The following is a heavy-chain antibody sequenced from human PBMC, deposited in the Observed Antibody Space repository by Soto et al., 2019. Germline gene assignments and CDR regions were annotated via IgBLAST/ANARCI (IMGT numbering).Heavy chain of an antibody. D-gene: IGHD4-17*01. CDR1: GGSISSGDYY. J-gene: IGHJ2*01. Sequence: QVQLQESGPGLVKPSQTLSLTCTVSGGSISSGDYYWSWIRQPPGKGLEWIGYIYYSGSTYYNPSLKSRVTISVDTSKKQFSLKLSSVTAADTAVYYCAREPTLYGDHRYFDLGGRGTLVTVSS. V-gene: IGHV4-30-4*01. CDR3: AREPTLYGDHRYFDL. CDR2: IYYSGST.